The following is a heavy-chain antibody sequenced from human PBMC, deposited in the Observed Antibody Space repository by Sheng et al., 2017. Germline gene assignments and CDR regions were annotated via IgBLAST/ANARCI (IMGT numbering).Heavy chain of an antibody. J-gene: IGHJ5*02. D-gene: IGHD3-10*01. CDR2: INHSGST. V-gene: IGHV4-34*01. CDR1: GGSFGGYY. CDR3: ARLYRGSGYNWFDP. Sequence: QVQLQQWGAGLLKASETLSLTCAVYGGSFGGYYWSWIRQPPGKGLEWIGEINHSGSTNYNPSLKSRVSISVDTSKNQFSLKLSSVTAADTAVYYCARLYRGSGYNWFDPWGQGTLVTVSS.